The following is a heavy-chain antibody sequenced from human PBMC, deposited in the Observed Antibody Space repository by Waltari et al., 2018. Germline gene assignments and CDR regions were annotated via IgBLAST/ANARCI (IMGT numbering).Heavy chain of an antibody. V-gene: IGHV1-3*01. CDR3: ARGLRTGIAVAGWFSDP. J-gene: IGHJ5*02. D-gene: IGHD6-19*01. CDR2: INAGNGNT. Sequence: QVQLVQSGAEVKKPGASVKVSWKASGYTFTSYAMHWVRQAPGQRLEWMGWINAGNGNTKYSQKFQGRVTITRDTSASTAYMELSSLRSEDTAVYYCARGLRTGIAVAGWFSDPWGQGTLVTVSS. CDR1: GYTFTSYA.